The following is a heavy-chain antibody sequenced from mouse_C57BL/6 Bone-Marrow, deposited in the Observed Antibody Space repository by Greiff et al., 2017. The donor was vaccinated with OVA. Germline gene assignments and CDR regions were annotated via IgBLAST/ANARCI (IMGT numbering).Heavy chain of an antibody. CDR3: ARDDYDEGFAY. D-gene: IGHD2-4*01. V-gene: IGHV1-22*01. CDR1: GYAFSSSW. J-gene: IGHJ3*01. CDR2: INPNNGGT. Sequence: EVQLQQSGPELVKPGASVKISCKASGYAFSSSWMNWVKQRPGKGLEWIGYINPNNGGTSYNQKFKGKATLTVNKSSSTAYMELRSLTSEDSAVYYCARDDYDEGFAYWGQGTLVTVSA.